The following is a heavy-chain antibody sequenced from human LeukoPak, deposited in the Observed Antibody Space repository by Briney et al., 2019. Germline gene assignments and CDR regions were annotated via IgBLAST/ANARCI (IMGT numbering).Heavy chain of an antibody. CDR3: ARSYGDYQNWFDH. V-gene: IGHV3-53*01. J-gene: IGHJ5*02. CDR1: GFTVSSNY. CDR2: IYSGGST. D-gene: IGHD4-17*01. Sequence: PGGSLRLSCAASGFTVSSNYMSWVRQAPGKGLEWVSVIYSGGSTYYADSVKGRFTISRDNSKNTLYLQMNSLRAEDTAVYYCARSYGDYQNWFDHWGQGTLVTVSS.